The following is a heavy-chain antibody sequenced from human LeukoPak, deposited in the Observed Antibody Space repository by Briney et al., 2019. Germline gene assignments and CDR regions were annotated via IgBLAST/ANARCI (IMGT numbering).Heavy chain of an antibody. CDR2: IYYTGST. Sequence: PSETLSLTCTVSGGSTNNYYWSWTRQSPGKGLEWIGYIYYTGSTYYNPSLKSRVTMSVDTSKNQFSLHLSSVTAADTAVYYCARETADASGGNYFYSGMDVWGQGTTVTVSS. CDR3: ARETADASGGNYFYSGMDV. D-gene: IGHD3-10*01. J-gene: IGHJ6*02. CDR1: GGSTNNYY. V-gene: IGHV4-59*01.